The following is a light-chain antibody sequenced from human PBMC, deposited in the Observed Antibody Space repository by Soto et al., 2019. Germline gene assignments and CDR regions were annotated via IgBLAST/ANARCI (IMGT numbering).Light chain of an antibody. V-gene: IGKV1-12*01. Sequence: DIRVTQSPPTLSASVGDRVTITCRASQTITTWMAWYQQKPGKAPKLLIYEASSLQSGVPSRISGSGSGTDFTLTISSLQPEDFATYYCQQANSFPITFGQGTRLEIK. CDR2: EAS. CDR3: QQANSFPIT. J-gene: IGKJ5*01. CDR1: QTITTW.